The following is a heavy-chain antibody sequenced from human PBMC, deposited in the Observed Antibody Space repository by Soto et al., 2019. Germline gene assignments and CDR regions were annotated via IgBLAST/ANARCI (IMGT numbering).Heavy chain of an antibody. D-gene: IGHD6-19*01. Sequence: QVQLVESGGGVVQPGRSLRLSCAASGFTFSSYGMHWVRQAPGKGLDFVAAISYDGNNKYYADSVKGRFTISRDNSTNTLYLQMSSLRTEDTAVYYCSKDLYGSGWYFDYWGQGTLVTVSS. CDR1: GFTFSSYG. J-gene: IGHJ4*02. V-gene: IGHV3-30*18. CDR2: ISYDGNNK. CDR3: SKDLYGSGWYFDY.